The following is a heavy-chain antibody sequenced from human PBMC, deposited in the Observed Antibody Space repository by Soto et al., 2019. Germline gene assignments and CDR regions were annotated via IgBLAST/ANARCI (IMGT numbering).Heavy chain of an antibody. Sequence: PSETLSLTCTVSGGSISSGGYYWSWIRQHPGKGLEWIGYIYYSGSTYYNPSLKSRVTISVDTSKNQFSLKLSSVTAADTAVYYCARGRGLELRESLSYYYYGMDVWGQGTTVTVSS. CDR1: GGSISSGGYY. V-gene: IGHV4-31*03. CDR2: IYYSGST. D-gene: IGHD1-7*01. J-gene: IGHJ6*02. CDR3: ARGRGLELRESLSYYYYGMDV.